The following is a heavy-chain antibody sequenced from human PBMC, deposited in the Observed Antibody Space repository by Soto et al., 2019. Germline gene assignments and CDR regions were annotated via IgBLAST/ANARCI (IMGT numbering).Heavy chain of an antibody. J-gene: IGHJ4*02. V-gene: IGHV1-69*01. D-gene: IGHD3-10*01. CDR1: GGTFNTYA. CDR3: AKEAGDH. CDR2: IIPIFGIK. Sequence: QMQLVQSGAEVKERGSWVMISWKASGGTFNTYALTWVRQAPGQGLEWIGGIIPIFGIKNVAQRFQGRVTINADESLTTAYMEMTSLRSDDTAVYYCAKEAGDHWGQATLVTVSS.